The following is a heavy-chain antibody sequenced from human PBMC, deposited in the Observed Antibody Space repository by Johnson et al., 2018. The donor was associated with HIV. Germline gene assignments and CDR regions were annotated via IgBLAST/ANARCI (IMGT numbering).Heavy chain of an antibody. D-gene: IGHD2-15*01. CDR2: LSYDGGNK. Sequence: QVQLVESGGGVVQPGRSLRLSCAASGFTFSSYAMHWVRQAPGKGLEWVAVLSYDGGNKYYADSVKGRFTISRDNSKNTLYLQMNSLRAEDTAVYYCAKASDIGAFDIWGQGTMVTVSS. CDR1: GFTFSSYA. V-gene: IGHV3-30-3*01. CDR3: AKASDIGAFDI. J-gene: IGHJ3*02.